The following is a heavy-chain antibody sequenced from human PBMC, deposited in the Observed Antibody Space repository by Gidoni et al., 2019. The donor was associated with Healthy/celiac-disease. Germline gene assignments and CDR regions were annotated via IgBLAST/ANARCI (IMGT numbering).Heavy chain of an antibody. D-gene: IGHD2-8*01. CDR2: IYYSGST. V-gene: IGHV4-59*01. CDR3: ARGGIKKRYCTNGVCPADFDY. CDR1: GGSISSYY. J-gene: IGHJ4*02. Sequence: QVQLQESGPGLVKPSETLSLTCTVSGGSISSYYWSWIRQPPGKGLEWIGYIYYSGSTNYNPSLKSRVTISVDTSKNQFSLKLSSVTAADTAVYYCARGGIKKRYCTNGVCPADFDYWGQGTLVTVSS.